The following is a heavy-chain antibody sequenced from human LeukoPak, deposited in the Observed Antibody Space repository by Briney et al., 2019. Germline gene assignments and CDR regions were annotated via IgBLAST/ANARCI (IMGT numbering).Heavy chain of an antibody. J-gene: IGHJ6*02. CDR2: IYSGGST. D-gene: IGHD3-10*01. V-gene: IGHV3-66*01. Sequence: GGSLRLSCAASGFTVSSNYMSWVRQAPGKGLEWVSVIYSGGSTYYADSVKGRFTISRDNSKNTLYLQMNSLRAEDTAVYYCARDLFVRDYGSGSPDPFLDYYGMDVWGQGTTVTVSS. CDR1: GFTVSSNY. CDR3: ARDLFVRDYGSGSPDPFLDYYGMDV.